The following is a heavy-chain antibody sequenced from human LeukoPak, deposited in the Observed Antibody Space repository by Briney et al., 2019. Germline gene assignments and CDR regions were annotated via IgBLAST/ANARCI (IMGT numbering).Heavy chain of an antibody. V-gene: IGHV4-39*01. CDR3: ARRGTSPAALDY. Sequence: SETLSLTCTVSGGSISSSSYYWAWIRQPPGKGLEWIGSIYYSGSTYYNPSLKSRVTISVDTSKNQFSLELNSVTAADTAVSYCARRGTSPAALDYWGQGTLVTVSS. D-gene: IGHD6-13*01. CDR2: IYYSGST. J-gene: IGHJ4*02. CDR1: GGSISSSSYY.